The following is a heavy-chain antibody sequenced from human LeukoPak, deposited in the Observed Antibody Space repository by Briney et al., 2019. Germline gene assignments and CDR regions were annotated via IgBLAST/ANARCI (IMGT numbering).Heavy chain of an antibody. J-gene: IGHJ4*02. CDR2: ISSSSSYI. CDR3: ARFLAAAGTFDY. V-gene: IGHV3-21*01. Sequence: PGGSLRLSCAASGFTLSSYSMNWVRQAPGKGLEWVSSISSSSSYIYYADSVKGRFTISRDNAKNSLYLQMNSLRAEDTAVYYCARFLAAAGTFDYWGQGTLVTVSS. CDR1: GFTLSSYS. D-gene: IGHD6-13*01.